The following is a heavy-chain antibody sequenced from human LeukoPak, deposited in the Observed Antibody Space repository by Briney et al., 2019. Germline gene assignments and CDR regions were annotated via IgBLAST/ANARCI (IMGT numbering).Heavy chain of an antibody. D-gene: IGHD4-11*01. V-gene: IGHV4-59*01. CDR2: IYYSGST. CDR1: GGSISSYY. CDR3: ARGPLYSNYFAYYYYMDV. Sequence: SETLSLTCTVSGGSISSYYWSWIRQPPGKGLEWIGYIYYSGSTNYNPSLKSRVTISVDTSKNQFSLKLSSVTAADTAVYYCARGPLYSNYFAYYYYMDVWGKGTTVTVSS. J-gene: IGHJ6*03.